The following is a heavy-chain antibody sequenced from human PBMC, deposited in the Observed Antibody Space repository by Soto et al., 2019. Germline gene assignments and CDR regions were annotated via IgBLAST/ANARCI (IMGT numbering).Heavy chain of an antibody. Sequence: PSETLSLTCAVYGGSFRGYHWSWIRQPPGKGLEWIGEINHSGSTNYNPSLKSRVIISLETSKNQFSLILTSVTAADTAVYYCVRESVASGPNYFDTWGPGTLVTVSS. V-gene: IGHV4-34*01. CDR2: INHSGST. D-gene: IGHD6-6*01. CDR3: VRESVASGPNYFDT. J-gene: IGHJ5*02. CDR1: GGSFRGYH.